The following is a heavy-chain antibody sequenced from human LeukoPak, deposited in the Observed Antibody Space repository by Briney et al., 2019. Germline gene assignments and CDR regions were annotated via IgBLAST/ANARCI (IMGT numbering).Heavy chain of an antibody. V-gene: IGHV1-46*01. J-gene: IGHJ6*02. CDR2: INPSGGST. D-gene: IGHD3-10*01. CDR3: ARATRTMVLSYYYYGMDV. CDR1: GYTFTSYY. Sequence: GASVKVSCKASGYTFTSYYMHWVRQAPGQGLEWMGIINPSGGSTSYAQKFQGRVTMTRDTSTSTVYMELSSLRSEDTAVYYCARATRTMVLSYYYYGMDVWGQGTTVTVSS.